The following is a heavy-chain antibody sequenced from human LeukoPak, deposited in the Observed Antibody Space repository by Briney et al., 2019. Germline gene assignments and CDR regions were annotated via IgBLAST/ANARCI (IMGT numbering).Heavy chain of an antibody. D-gene: IGHD2-2*01. V-gene: IGHV3-7*01. CDR1: GFMFSSNW. Sequence: TGGSLRLSCAASGFMFSSNWMSWVRLAPGKGLEWVANIKEDGTETYYVDSVKGRFTISRDNAKNSLYLQMNSLRAEDTAVYYCVKGAVVVPAAMFDYWGQGTLVTVSS. CDR2: IKEDGTET. CDR3: VKGAVVVPAAMFDY. J-gene: IGHJ4*02.